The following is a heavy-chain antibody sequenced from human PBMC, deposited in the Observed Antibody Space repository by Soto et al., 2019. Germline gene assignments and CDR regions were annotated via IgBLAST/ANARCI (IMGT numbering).Heavy chain of an antibody. CDR3: ARPSRRITIVRAFDY. J-gene: IGHJ4*02. V-gene: IGHV4-34*01. Sequence: QVQLQQWGAGLLKPSETLSLTCAVYGGSFSGYYWSWIRQPPGKGLEWIGEINHSGSTNYHPSLKRRVPIPVDTSKHQFSLKLSSVTAADTAVYYCARPSRRITIVRAFDYWGQGTLVTVSS. CDR2: INHSGST. D-gene: IGHD3-10*01. CDR1: GGSFSGYY.